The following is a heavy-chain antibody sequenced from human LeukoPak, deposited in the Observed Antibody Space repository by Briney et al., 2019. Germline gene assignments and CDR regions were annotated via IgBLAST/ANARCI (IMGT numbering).Heavy chain of an antibody. V-gene: IGHV4-31*03. CDR1: GGSISSGGYY. D-gene: IGHD3-22*01. J-gene: IGHJ5*02. CDR2: IYSSGST. CDR3: ARVDYDSSGYYTDLNWFDP. Sequence: SETLSLTCTVSGGSISSGGYYWSWIRQHPGKGLGWIGYIYSSGSTYYNPSLKSRVTISVDTSKNQFSLKLSSVTAADTAVYYCARVDYDSSGYYTDLNWFDPWGQGTLVTVSS.